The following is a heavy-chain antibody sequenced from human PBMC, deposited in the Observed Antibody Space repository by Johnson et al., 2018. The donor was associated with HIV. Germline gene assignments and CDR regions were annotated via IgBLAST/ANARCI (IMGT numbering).Heavy chain of an antibody. CDR3: ARDRGLDAFDI. Sequence: QVQLVESGGGVVQPGGSLRLSCAASGFTFSIYGMHWVRQAPGQGLEWVAVISYDGRNKYYADSVKGRFTISRDNSKNTLYLQMTSLRAEDTAVYYCARDRGLDAFDIWGQGTMVTVSS. CDR2: ISYDGRNK. CDR1: GFTFSIYG. D-gene: IGHD3-10*01. J-gene: IGHJ3*02. V-gene: IGHV3-30*03.